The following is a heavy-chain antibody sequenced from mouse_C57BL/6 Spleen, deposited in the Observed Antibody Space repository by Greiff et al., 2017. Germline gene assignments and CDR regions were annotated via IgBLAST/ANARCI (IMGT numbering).Heavy chain of an antibody. V-gene: IGHV1-64*01. CDR3: ARSGGRGGYFDV. CDR1: GYTFTSYW. J-gene: IGHJ1*03. CDR2: IHPNSGST. Sequence: QVQLKQPGAELVKPGASVKLSCKASGYTFTSYWMHWVKQRPGQGLEWIGMIHPNSGSTNYNEKFKSKATLTVDKSSSTAYMQLSSLTSEDSAVYYCARSGGRGGYFDVWGTGTTVTVSS. D-gene: IGHD3-1*01.